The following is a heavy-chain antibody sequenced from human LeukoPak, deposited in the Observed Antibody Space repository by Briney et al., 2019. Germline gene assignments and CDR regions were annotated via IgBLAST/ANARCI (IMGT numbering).Heavy chain of an antibody. CDR3: ARGGHSMVPAFDP. V-gene: IGHV3-30-3*01. Sequence: AGGSLRLSCAASGFTFSDYAMHWVRQAPGKGLEWVALISYDGSNKYYADSVRGRFTISRDNSKNTLYLQMNSLRAEDTAVYYCARGGHSMVPAFDPWGQGTLVTVSS. CDR2: ISYDGSNK. J-gene: IGHJ5*02. D-gene: IGHD3-10*01. CDR1: GFTFSDYA.